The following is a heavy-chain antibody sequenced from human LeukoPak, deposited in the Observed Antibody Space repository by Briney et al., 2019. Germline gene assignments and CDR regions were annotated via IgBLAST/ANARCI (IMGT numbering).Heavy chain of an antibody. Sequence: PGGPLRLSCAAFGFTFSDYYMSWIRQAPGKGLEWVSYIGSSGSTIYYADSVKGRFTISRDNAKNSLYLQMNSLRVEDTAMYYCARVPPGAVVYYFDCWGQGTLVTVSS. CDR3: ARVPPGAVVYYFDC. CDR2: IGSSGSTI. V-gene: IGHV3-11*01. J-gene: IGHJ4*02. D-gene: IGHD4-23*01. CDR1: GFTFSDYY.